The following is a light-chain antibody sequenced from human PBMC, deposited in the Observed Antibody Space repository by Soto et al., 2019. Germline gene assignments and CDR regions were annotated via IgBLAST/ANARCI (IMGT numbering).Light chain of an antibody. CDR1: QNINSW. CDR2: KAS. J-gene: IGKJ2*01. CDR3: QQYSDYA. Sequence: DIQMTQSPSTLSASVGDRVTITCRASQNINSWLAWYQQKPGKAPKLLIYKASILESGVPSRFSGSGSGTEFTLTISSLQPDDSATYYCQQYSDYAFGQGTKLEIE. V-gene: IGKV1-5*03.